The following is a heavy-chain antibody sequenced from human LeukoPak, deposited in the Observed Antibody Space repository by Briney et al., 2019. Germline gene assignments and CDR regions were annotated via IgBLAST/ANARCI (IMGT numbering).Heavy chain of an antibody. Sequence: SETLSLTCTVSDGSISSYYWSWIRQPPGKGLEWIGYIYFSGSTNYNPSLKSRVTISVDTSKNQFSLKLSSVTAADTAVYYCARSPLIAAAETLFGYWGQGTLVTVSS. V-gene: IGHV4-59*01. CDR3: ARSPLIAAAETLFGY. CDR1: DGSISSYY. J-gene: IGHJ4*02. CDR2: IYFSGST. D-gene: IGHD6-13*01.